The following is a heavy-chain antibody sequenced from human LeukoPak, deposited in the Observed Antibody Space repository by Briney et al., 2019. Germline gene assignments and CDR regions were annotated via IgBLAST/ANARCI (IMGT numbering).Heavy chain of an antibody. CDR3: AKDATAVPGTVYMDV. D-gene: IGHD6-13*01. V-gene: IGHV3-23*01. Sequence: GGSLRLSCAASGFTFSSYGMNWVRQAPGKGLEWVSGISGDAGRTYYADSVKGRFTIYRDNSKNTLYLQMNSLGAEDTAVYYCAKDATAVPGTVYMDVWGKGTTVTISS. J-gene: IGHJ6*03. CDR1: GFTFSSYG. CDR2: ISGDAGRT.